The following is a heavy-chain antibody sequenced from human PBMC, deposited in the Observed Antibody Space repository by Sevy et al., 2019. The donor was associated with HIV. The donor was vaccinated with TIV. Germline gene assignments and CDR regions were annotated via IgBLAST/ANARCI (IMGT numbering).Heavy chain of an antibody. V-gene: IGHV4-59*01. CDR1: GGSINNYF. J-gene: IGHJ4*02. CDR2: IYYSGST. D-gene: IGHD6-13*01. Sequence: SETLSLTCTVSGGSINNYFWSWIRQPPGKGLEWIGYIYYSGSTNYNPPLKSRVTISVDTPKNQLSLKLSSVTAADTAVYYCARESIGAVGDFDYWGQGTLVTVSS. CDR3: ARESIGAVGDFDY.